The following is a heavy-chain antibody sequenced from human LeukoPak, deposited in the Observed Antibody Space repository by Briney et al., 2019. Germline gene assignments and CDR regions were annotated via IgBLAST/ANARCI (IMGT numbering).Heavy chain of an antibody. D-gene: IGHD6-19*01. CDR3: ARLGSGWADAFDI. CDR2: IKQDGSEK. J-gene: IGHJ3*02. CDR1: GFTFSSYW. Sequence: GGSLRLSCAASGFTFSSYWMSWVRQAPGKGLECVANIKQDGSEKYYVDSVKGRFTISRDNAKNSLYLQMNSLRAEDTAVYYCARLGSGWADAFDIWGQGTMVTVSS. V-gene: IGHV3-7*01.